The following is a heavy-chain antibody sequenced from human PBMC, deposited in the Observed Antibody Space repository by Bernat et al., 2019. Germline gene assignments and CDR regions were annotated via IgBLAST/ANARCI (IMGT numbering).Heavy chain of an antibody. CDR3: VRGGVDY. V-gene: IGHV3-74*02. Sequence: EVQLVESGGGLVQRGGSLRLSCAAYGFTFSNYWMHWVRQVPAKGLVWVSRINGDGTATSYADSVKGRFAISRDNAKNTLYLQMDSLRGEDTAVYYCVRGGVDYWGQGTLVTVSS. CDR2: INGDGTAT. D-gene: IGHD3-16*01. J-gene: IGHJ4*02. CDR1: GFTFSNYW.